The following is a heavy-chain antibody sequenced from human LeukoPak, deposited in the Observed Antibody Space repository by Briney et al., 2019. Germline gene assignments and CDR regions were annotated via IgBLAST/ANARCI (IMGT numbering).Heavy chain of an antibody. Sequence: GGPLRLSCAASGFTFSDYSMNWVRQAPGKGLEWVSYIDGSGDTIYYADSVKGRFTISRDNAKNSLDLQMNSLRDEDTAVYYCSRRFDCWGQGTLVTVSS. CDR3: SRRFDC. CDR2: IDGSGDTI. V-gene: IGHV3-48*02. CDR1: GFTFSDYS. J-gene: IGHJ4*02.